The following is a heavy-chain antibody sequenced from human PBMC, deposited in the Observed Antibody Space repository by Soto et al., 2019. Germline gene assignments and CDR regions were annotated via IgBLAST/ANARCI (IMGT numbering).Heavy chain of an antibody. J-gene: IGHJ5*02. D-gene: IGHD2-15*01. Sequence: PGGSLRLSCAASGFTFSMYWMHWVRQVPGKGPEWVSRINDDGISTNYADSVKGRFTISRDNAKDSLYLQMNSLRAEDTAVYYCARGVGVGYCSGGSCYQSRRFDTWGQGTLVTVSS. CDR3: ARGVGVGYCSGGSCYQSRRFDT. CDR1: GFTFSMYW. V-gene: IGHV3-74*01. CDR2: INDDGIST.